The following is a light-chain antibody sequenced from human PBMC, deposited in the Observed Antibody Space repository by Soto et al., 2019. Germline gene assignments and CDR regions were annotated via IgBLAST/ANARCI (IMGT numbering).Light chain of an antibody. CDR3: QQYGRSIT. CDR1: QSVPRNY. V-gene: IGKV3-20*01. Sequence: EIVLTQSPGTLSLSPGERATLSCRASQSVPRNYLAWYQQKPGQAPRLLIYGTSSRATGIPDRFSGSGSGTDFTLTISRLEPEDFAVFYCQQYGRSITFGHGTRLEIK. J-gene: IGKJ5*01. CDR2: GTS.